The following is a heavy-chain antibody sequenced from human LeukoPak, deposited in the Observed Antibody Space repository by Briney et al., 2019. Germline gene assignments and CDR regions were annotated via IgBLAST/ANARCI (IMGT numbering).Heavy chain of an antibody. Sequence: SETLSLTCAVSGGSISSGGYSWSWIRQPPGKGLEWIGYIYHSGSTYYNPSLKSRVTISVDRSKNQFSLKLSSVTAAETAVYYCARGHPLDYWGQGTLVTVSS. J-gene: IGHJ4*02. V-gene: IGHV4-30-2*01. CDR3: ARGHPLDY. CDR2: IYHSGST. CDR1: GGSISSGGYS.